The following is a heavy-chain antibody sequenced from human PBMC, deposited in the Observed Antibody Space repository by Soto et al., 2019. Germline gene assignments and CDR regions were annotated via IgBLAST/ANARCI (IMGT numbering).Heavy chain of an antibody. J-gene: IGHJ4*02. CDR2: IYYSGST. Sequence: SETLSLTCTVSGGSVSTYYWSWIRQPPGKGLEWIGYIYYSGSTNYNPSLKSRVTISVDTSKNQFSLKLSSVTAADTAVYYCARLDLYGSGSSSDYWGQGTLVTSPQ. D-gene: IGHD3-10*01. CDR1: GGSVSTYY. CDR3: ARLDLYGSGSSSDY. V-gene: IGHV4-59*08.